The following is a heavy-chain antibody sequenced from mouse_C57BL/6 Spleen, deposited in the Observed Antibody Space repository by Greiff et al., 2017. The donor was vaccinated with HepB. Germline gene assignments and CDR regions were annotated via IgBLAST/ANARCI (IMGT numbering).Heavy chain of an antibody. Sequence: VQLKESGGELVKPGGSLKLSCAASGFNFSGYYMSWVRQTPDQRLEWVASISSGGSYTYYPDSVQGRYTISRDNAKNTLYLQMSSLKSEDTARHYCARHGGCYDDGYYGAMDYWGQGTSVTVSS. CDR2: ISSGGSYT. CDR1: GFNFSGYY. CDR3: ARHGGCYDDGYYGAMDY. V-gene: IGHV5-6*01. J-gene: IGHJ4*01. D-gene: IGHD1-1*01.